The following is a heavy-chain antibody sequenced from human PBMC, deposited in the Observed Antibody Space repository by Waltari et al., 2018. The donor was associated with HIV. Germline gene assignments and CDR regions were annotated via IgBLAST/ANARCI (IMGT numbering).Heavy chain of an antibody. V-gene: IGHV3-9*01. CDR3: AKGGVARSYYHYYGMDV. Sequence: EVQLVESGGGLVQSGRSLRLSCEASGFTVDDYALIWVRQAPGKGLEWVSGISWNRGSTGYADSVKGRFTISRDNAKNSLYLQMNSLRAEDTALYYCAKGGVARSYYHYYGMDVWGQGTTVTVSS. J-gene: IGHJ6*02. D-gene: IGHD5-12*01. CDR1: GFTVDDYA. CDR2: ISWNRGST.